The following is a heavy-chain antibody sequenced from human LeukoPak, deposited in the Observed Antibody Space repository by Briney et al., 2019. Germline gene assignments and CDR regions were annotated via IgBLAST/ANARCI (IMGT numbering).Heavy chain of an antibody. CDR2: IYYSGST. D-gene: IGHD4-17*01. CDR1: GDSISNYY. Sequence: PSETLSLTCTVSGDSISNYYWGWIRQPPGKGLEWIGSIYYSGSTYYNPSLKSRVTISVDTSKNQFSLKLSSVTAADTAVYYCARTTTVNFYYFDYWGQGTLVTVSS. V-gene: IGHV4-39*07. J-gene: IGHJ4*02. CDR3: ARTTTVNFYYFDY.